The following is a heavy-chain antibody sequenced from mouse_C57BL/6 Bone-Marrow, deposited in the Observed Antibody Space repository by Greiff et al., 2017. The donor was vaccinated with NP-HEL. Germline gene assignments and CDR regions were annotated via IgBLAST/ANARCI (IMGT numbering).Heavy chain of an antibody. CDR2: ISYDGSN. D-gene: IGHD2-10*02. V-gene: IGHV3-6*01. J-gene: IGHJ2*01. Sequence: EVQLQQSGPGLVKPSQSLSLTCSVTGYSITSGYYWNWIRRFPGNKLEWVGSISYDGSNNYSPSLKNRISITLDTSKNQFFLKLNSVTAEDTATYYCARAYGNYLDYWGQGTTLTVSS. CDR1: GYSITSGYY. CDR3: ARAYGNYLDY.